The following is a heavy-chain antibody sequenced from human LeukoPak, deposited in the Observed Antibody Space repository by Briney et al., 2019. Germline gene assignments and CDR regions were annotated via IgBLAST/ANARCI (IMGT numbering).Heavy chain of an antibody. CDR3: ARSELLWFGGVNSGFDY. CDR1: GGSISSYY. CDR2: IYYSGST. D-gene: IGHD3-10*01. Sequence: PSETLSLTCTVSGGSISSYYWSWIRQPPGKGLEWIGYIYYSGSTNYNPSLKSRVTISLDTSKNQFSLNLSSVTAADTAVYYCARSELLWFGGVNSGFDYWGQGTLVTVSS. V-gene: IGHV4-59*01. J-gene: IGHJ4*02.